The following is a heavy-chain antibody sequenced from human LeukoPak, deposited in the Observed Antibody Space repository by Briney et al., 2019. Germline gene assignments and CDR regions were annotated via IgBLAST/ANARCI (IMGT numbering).Heavy chain of an antibody. CDR3: ARDLASCAGDCYSDGFDY. CDR2: IYHGGST. CDR1: GGSFSGYY. Sequence: SETLSLTCAVYGGSFSGYYWGWIRQSPGKGLEWIGSIYHGGSTYYNPSLRSRVIVSVDTSKNHFSLKMSSVTAADTAVYYCARDLASCAGDCYSDGFDYWGQGALVTVSS. D-gene: IGHD2-21*02. V-gene: IGHV4-38-2*02. J-gene: IGHJ4*02.